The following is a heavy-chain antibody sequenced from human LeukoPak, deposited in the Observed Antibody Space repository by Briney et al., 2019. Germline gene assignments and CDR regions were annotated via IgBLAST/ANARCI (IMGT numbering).Heavy chain of an antibody. J-gene: IGHJ3*02. CDR1: GGSISSYY. V-gene: IGHV4-4*07. CDR3: ARDPSSGYYFDRAAFDI. Sequence: PSETLSLTCTVSGGSISSYYWSWIRQPAGRGLEWIGRIYTSGSTNYNPSLKSRVTMSVDTSKNQFSLKLRSVTAADTAVYYCARDPSSGYYFDRAAFDIWGQGTMVTVSS. D-gene: IGHD3-22*01. CDR2: IYTSGST.